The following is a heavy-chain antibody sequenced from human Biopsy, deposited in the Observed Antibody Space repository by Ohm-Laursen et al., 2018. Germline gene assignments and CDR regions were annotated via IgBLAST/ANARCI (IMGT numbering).Heavy chain of an antibody. J-gene: IGHJ4*02. V-gene: IGHV1-46*01. Sequence: SVKVSCKVSEYTLTELPMHWVRQAPGKGLEWMGMINPSGSTTSYPQIFQGRVTMARDTSKSTVYMELSSLRSANTAVYFCARNTGWYGDLYYFDYWGQGTLVTVSS. D-gene: IGHD6-19*01. CDR3: ARNTGWYGDLYYFDY. CDR2: INPSGSTT. CDR1: EYTLTELP.